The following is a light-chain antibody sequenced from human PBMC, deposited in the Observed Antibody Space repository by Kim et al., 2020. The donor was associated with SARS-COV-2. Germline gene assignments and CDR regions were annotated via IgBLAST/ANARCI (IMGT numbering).Light chain of an antibody. J-gene: IGKJ2*01. V-gene: IGKV3-11*01. CDR1: QSVSSY. CDR3: QQRINWPRT. CDR2: DAS. Sequence: SLSPVDGAPLSCRASQSVSSYLAWYQQKPGQAPRLLIYDASNRATGIPARFSGSGSGTDFTLTISSLEPEDFAVYYCQQRINWPRTFGQGTKLEI.